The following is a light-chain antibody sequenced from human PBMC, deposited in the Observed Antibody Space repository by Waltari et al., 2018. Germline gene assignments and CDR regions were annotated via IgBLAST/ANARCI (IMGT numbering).Light chain of an antibody. V-gene: IGKV1-5*03. CDR2: KAS. CDR3: QQYHSYPYT. Sequence: DIQMTQSPSTLSASVGDRVPITCRASPAPNRWLAWYQHKPGKAPKLLIYKASTLQSGVPSRFSGSDSGTQFALTITGLQAEDFATYYCQQYHSYPYTFGQGTKLEIK. CDR1: PAPNRW. J-gene: IGKJ2*01.